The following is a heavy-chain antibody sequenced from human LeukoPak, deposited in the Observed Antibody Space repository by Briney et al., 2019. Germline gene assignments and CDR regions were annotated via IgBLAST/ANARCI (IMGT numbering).Heavy chain of an antibody. J-gene: IGHJ4*02. V-gene: IGHV3-48*02. CDR2: ISSGSSTI. CDR1: GFTFSSYS. D-gene: IGHD1-26*01. CDR3: ARVRGNYHGDY. Sequence: GGSLRLSCAASGFTFSSYSMNWVRQAPGKGLDWVSYISSGSSTIFYADSVKGRFTISRDNAKNSLYPQMNSLRDEDTAVYYCARVRGNYHGDYWGQGTLVTVSS.